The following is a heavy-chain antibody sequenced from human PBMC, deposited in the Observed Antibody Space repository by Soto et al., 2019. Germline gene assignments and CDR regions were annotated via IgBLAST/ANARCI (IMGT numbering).Heavy chain of an antibody. CDR1: AFRFSSYG. V-gene: IGHV3-23*01. Sequence: EVQLLESGGGLVQPGGSLRLSCAASAFRFSSYGLSWVRQAPGEGLGWVSHITGSGDSIDYADSVKGRFTISRDNSKNTLFLQMNSLRVEDTAIYFCAKSHRFCTGGSCGAFDTWGQGTMVTAS. J-gene: IGHJ3*02. D-gene: IGHD2-8*02. CDR2: ITGSGDSI. CDR3: AKSHRFCTGGSCGAFDT.